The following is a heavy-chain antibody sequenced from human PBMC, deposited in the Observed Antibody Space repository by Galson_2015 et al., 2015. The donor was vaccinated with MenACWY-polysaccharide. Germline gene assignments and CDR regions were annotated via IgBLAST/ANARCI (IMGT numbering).Heavy chain of an antibody. CDR1: GFALNGYW. CDR2: IDYKEGVRT. V-gene: IGHV3-23*01. J-gene: IGHJ6*02. D-gene: IGHD2-2*03. CDR3: ATWITAHFDV. Sequence: SLRLSCAASGFALNGYWMSWVRQAPGKGLEWVSTIDYKEGVRTHYADSVKGRFTISRDNSKNTVYLQIDSLRADDTAVYYCATWITAHFDVWGQGTTVIVSS.